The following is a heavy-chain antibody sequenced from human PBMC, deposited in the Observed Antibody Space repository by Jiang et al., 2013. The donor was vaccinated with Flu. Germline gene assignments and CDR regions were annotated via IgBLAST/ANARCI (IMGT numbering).Heavy chain of an antibody. Sequence: VQLVESGGALVQPGGSLRVSCAISGFTFNAYGMTWVRQAPGKGLEWVSHISSTNDNVISYADSVRGRFTISRDSAQNLLYLQMNSLTDADTAVYFCARDEDGDKEFDYWGQGTLVTVSS. D-gene: IGHD5-24*01. J-gene: IGHJ4*02. CDR2: ISSTNDNVI. CDR1: GFTFNAYG. CDR3: ARDEDGDKEFDY. V-gene: IGHV3-48*02.